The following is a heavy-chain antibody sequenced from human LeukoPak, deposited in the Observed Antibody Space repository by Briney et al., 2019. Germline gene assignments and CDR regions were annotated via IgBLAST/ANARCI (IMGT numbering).Heavy chain of an antibody. CDR3: AKPHYYGSGSGGDY. CDR1: GLTFSSYA. V-gene: IGHV3-23*01. CDR2: ISGSGGST. J-gene: IGHJ4*02. Sequence: TGGSLRLSCAASGLTFSSYAMSWVRQAPGKGLEWVSAISGSGGSTYYADSVKGRFTISRDNSKNTLYLQMNSLRAEDTAVYYCAKPHYYGSGSGGDYWGQGTLVTVSS. D-gene: IGHD3-10*01.